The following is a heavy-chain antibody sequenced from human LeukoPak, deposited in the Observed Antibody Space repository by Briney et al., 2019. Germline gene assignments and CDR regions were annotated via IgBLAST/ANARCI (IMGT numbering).Heavy chain of an antibody. CDR2: IIPIFGTA. CDR3: ARARGKDYDFWSGYSG. CDR1: GGTFSSYA. D-gene: IGHD3-3*01. Sequence: SVKVSCKASGGTFSSYAISWVRQAPGQGLEWMGGIIPIFGTANHAQKFQGRVTITTDESTSTAYMELSSLRSEDTAVYYCARARGKDYDFWSGYSGWGQGTLVTVSS. V-gene: IGHV1-69*05. J-gene: IGHJ4*02.